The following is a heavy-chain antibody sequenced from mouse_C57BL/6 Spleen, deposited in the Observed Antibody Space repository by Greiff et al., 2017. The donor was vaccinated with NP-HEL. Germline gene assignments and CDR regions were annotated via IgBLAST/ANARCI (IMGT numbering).Heavy chain of an antibody. J-gene: IGHJ3*01. CDR3: AETYDYDWAWFAY. CDR1: GFTFSDYG. D-gene: IGHD2-4*01. V-gene: IGHV5-17*01. CDR2: ISSGSSTI. Sequence: EVQGVESGGGLVKPGGSLKLSCAASGFTFSDYGMHWVRQAPEKGLEWVAYISSGSSTIYYADTVKGRFTISRDNAKNTLFLQMTSLRSEDTAMYYCAETYDYDWAWFAYWGQGTLVTVSA.